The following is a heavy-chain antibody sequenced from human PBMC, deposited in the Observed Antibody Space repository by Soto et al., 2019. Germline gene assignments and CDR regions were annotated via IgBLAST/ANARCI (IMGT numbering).Heavy chain of an antibody. Sequence: QVQLVESGGGVVQPGRSLTIFCTASGFTFKHNAMHWIRQAPAKGLEWVADISFDGSTKNYADSVKGRFTISRDNSKNTLSLQMRALKGEDTATYYCAREGIAESGPNFYDFWGQGTLVAGSS. V-gene: IGHV3-30-3*01. D-gene: IGHD6-13*01. CDR3: AREGIAESGPNFYDF. CDR1: GFTFKHNA. CDR2: ISFDGSTK. J-gene: IGHJ4*02.